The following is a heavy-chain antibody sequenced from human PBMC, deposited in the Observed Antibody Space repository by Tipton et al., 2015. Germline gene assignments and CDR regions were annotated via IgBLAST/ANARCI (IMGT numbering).Heavy chain of an antibody. CDR3: ARDLEHGMDV. D-gene: IGHD5-24*01. CDR1: GFTFSSYN. V-gene: IGHV4-59*01. Sequence: LRLSCATSGFTFSSYNMNWVRQAPGKGLEWIGYISYTDGAHYNPALESRVTISVDTSKNQFSLTLNSVAAADTAVYYCARDLEHGMDVWGHGTTVTVSS. J-gene: IGHJ6*02. CDR2: ISYTDGA.